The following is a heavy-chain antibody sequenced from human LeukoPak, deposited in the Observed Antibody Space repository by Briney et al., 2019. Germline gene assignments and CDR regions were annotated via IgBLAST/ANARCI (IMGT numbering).Heavy chain of an antibody. CDR3: AKFQANYYDSSGYGCFDY. D-gene: IGHD3-22*01. J-gene: IGHJ4*02. Sequence: GGSLKLSCAAFGFTFSDYYMGWIRQAPGKGLEYISYISSSGGTIHYADSVKGRFTISRDNAKNSLYLQMNSLRAEDTAVYYCAKFQANYYDSSGYGCFDYWGQGVLVTVSS. V-gene: IGHV3-11*04. CDR1: GFTFSDYY. CDR2: ISSSGGTI.